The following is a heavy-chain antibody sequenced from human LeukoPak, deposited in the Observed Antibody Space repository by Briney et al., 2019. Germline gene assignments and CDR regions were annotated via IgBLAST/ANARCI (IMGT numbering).Heavy chain of an antibody. CDR3: AKVSLEKQLWLPFDY. Sequence: PGRSLRLSCAGSGFTFSNYGIHWVRQAPGKGLEWLTSISYDGSLKYYADSVRGRFTISRDNSKNTLYLQMNSLRTEGTAVYYCAKVSLEKQLWLPFDYWGQGTLVTVSS. D-gene: IGHD5-18*01. J-gene: IGHJ4*02. CDR2: ISYDGSLK. CDR1: GFTFSNYG. V-gene: IGHV3-30*18.